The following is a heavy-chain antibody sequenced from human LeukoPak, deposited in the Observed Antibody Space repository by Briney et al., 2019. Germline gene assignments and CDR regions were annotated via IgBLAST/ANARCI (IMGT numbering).Heavy chain of an antibody. CDR3: AKVRGYSYGYCVY. J-gene: IGHJ4*02. Sequence: GGSLRLSCAASGFTFSSYGMHWVRQAPGKGLEWVSAISGSGGSTYYADSVKGRFTISRDNSKNTLYLQMNSLRAEDTAVYYCAKVRGYSYGYCVYWGQGTLVTVSS. CDR2: ISGSGGST. V-gene: IGHV3-23*01. D-gene: IGHD5-18*01. CDR1: GFTFSSYG.